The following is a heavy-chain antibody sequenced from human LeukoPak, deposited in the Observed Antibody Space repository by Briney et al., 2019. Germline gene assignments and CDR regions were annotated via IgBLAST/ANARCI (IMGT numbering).Heavy chain of an antibody. Sequence: SETLFLTCTVSGYSISSGYYWGWLRQPPGKGLEWIGSIYHSGSTYYNPSLKSRVTISVDTSKNQFSLKLSSVTAADTAVYYCARGVYYDSSGEALDYWGQGTLVTVSS. J-gene: IGHJ4*02. CDR2: IYHSGST. CDR3: ARGVYYDSSGEALDY. CDR1: GYSISSGYY. D-gene: IGHD3-22*01. V-gene: IGHV4-38-2*02.